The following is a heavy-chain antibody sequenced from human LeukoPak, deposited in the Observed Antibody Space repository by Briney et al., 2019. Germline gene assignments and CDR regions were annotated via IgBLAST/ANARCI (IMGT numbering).Heavy chain of an antibody. Sequence: GGSLRLSCAASGFTFNIYGMNWVRQAPGKGLEWVSSISNSDGSTYYADSVKGRFIISRDNSKKTLYLLMNSLRAEDTATYYCTKDQYGDYVWEGDMDVWGRGTTVIISS. J-gene: IGHJ6*03. CDR3: TKDQYGDYVWEGDMDV. V-gene: IGHV3-23*01. D-gene: IGHD4-17*01. CDR1: GFTFNIYG. CDR2: ISNSDGST.